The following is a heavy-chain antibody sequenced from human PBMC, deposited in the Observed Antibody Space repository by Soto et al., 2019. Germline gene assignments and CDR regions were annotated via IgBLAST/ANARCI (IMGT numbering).Heavy chain of an antibody. V-gene: IGHV4-59*01. CDR3: ARGQEVSGRFDY. D-gene: IGHD7-27*01. CDR1: GGSISSYY. Sequence: SETLSLTCTVSGGSISSYYWSWIRQPPGKGLEWIGYIYYSGSTNYNPSLKSRVTISVDTSKNQFSLKLSSVTAADTAVYYCARGQEVSGRFDYWGQGTLVTVSS. J-gene: IGHJ4*02. CDR2: IYYSGST.